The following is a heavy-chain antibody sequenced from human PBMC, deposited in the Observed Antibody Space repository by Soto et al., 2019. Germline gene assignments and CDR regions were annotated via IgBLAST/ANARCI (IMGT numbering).Heavy chain of an antibody. CDR2: ISSSSSTI. D-gene: IGHD6-19*01. V-gene: IGHV3-48*02. CDR1: GFTFSSYS. CDR3: ARDPLSLRIAVGMAFDI. J-gene: IGHJ3*02. Sequence: GGSLRLSCAASGFTFSSYSMNWVRQAPGKGLEWVSYISSSSSTIYYADSVKGRFTISRDNAKNSLYLQMNSLRDEDTAVYYCARDPLSLRIAVGMAFDIWGQGTMVTV.